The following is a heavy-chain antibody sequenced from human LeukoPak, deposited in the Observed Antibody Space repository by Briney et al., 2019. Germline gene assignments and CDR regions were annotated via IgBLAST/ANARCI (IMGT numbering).Heavy chain of an antibody. CDR3: AKDLLKGGFWYFDL. CDR2: ISWNSGSI. CDR1: GFTFSSYA. Sequence: PGGSLRLSCAASGFTFSSYAMSWVRQAPGKGLEWVSGISWNSGSIGYADSVKGRFTISRDNAKNSLYLQMNSLRAEDTALYYCAKDLLKGGFWYFDLWGRGTLVTVSS. D-gene: IGHD2-15*01. V-gene: IGHV3-9*01. J-gene: IGHJ2*01.